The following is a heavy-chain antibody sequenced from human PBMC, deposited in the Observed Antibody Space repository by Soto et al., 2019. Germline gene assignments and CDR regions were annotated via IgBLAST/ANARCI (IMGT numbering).Heavy chain of an antibody. CDR1: GFTFSKYS. J-gene: IGHJ5*02. V-gene: IGHV3-48*02. Sequence: GGSLRLSCAASGFTFSKYSMNWARQAPGKGLEWISYITSSSSTIYYADSVKGRFTISRDNAKNSLYLQMNSLRDGDTAMYYCARDNGMAGSFDPWGQGTLVTVSS. CDR3: ARDNGMAGSFDP. D-gene: IGHD2-8*01. CDR2: ITSSSSTI.